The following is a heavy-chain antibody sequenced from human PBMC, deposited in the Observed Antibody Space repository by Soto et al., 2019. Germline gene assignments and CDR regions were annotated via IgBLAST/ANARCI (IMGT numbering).Heavy chain of an antibody. CDR1: GGSISSSNW. CDR3: ARDNSRAQTTNWFDP. J-gene: IGHJ5*02. Sequence: PSETLSLTCAVSGGSISSSNWWSWVRQPPGKGLEWIGGIYHSGSTNYNPSLKSRVTISVDKSKNQFSLKLSSVTAADTAVSYRARDNSRAQTTNWFDPWGQGTLVTVS. V-gene: IGHV4-4*02. CDR2: IYHSGST. D-gene: IGHD6-13*01.